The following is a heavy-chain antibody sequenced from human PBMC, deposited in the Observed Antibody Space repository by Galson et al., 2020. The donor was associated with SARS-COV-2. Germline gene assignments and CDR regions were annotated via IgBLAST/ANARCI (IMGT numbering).Heavy chain of an antibody. CDR3: ARGGGWGLPDYLAY. CDR1: GFTFSNYV. CDR2: ISSDGSNS. D-gene: IGHD1-26*01. Sequence: GGSLRLSCAASGFTFSNYVMHWVRQAPGKGPEWVAVISSDGSNSLYADSLKGRFTISRDNTKSTLYLQMNSLRAEDTAVYYCARGGGWGLPDYLAYWGQGTLVTVSS. J-gene: IGHJ4*02. V-gene: IGHV3-30*04.